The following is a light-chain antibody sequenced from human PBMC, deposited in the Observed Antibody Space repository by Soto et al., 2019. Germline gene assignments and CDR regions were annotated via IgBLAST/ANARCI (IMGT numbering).Light chain of an antibody. CDR2: GST. Sequence: EIVMTQSPATLSVSPGERATLSCRASQSVVSNLAWYQQKPGQAPRLLIYGSTTRATGIPARFSGRWSETEFTLTISSLQSEDFAFYYCLQYNNWPYTFGQGTKPEIK. V-gene: IGKV3-15*01. J-gene: IGKJ2*01. CDR3: LQYNNWPYT. CDR1: QSVVSN.